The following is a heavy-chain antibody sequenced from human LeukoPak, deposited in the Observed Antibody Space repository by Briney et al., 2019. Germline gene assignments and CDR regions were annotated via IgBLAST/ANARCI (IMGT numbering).Heavy chain of an antibody. D-gene: IGHD6-13*01. V-gene: IGHV3-53*04. Sequence: GGSLRLSCAASGFTVSSNYMSWVRQAPGKRLEWVSVIYSGGSTYYADSVKGRFTISRHNSKNTLYLQMNSLRAEDTAVYYCARDGIAAAGTGSVYWGQGTLVTVSS. J-gene: IGHJ4*02. CDR1: GFTVSSNY. CDR3: ARDGIAAAGTGSVY. CDR2: IYSGGST.